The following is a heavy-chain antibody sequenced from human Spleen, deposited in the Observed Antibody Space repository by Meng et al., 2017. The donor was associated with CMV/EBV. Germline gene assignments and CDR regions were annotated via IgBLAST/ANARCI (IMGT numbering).Heavy chain of an antibody. Sequence: GESLKISCAASGFIFDDYGMSWVRQAPGKGLEWLSGINWSGGSTGYTDSVKGRFTISRDNSKNTLYLQMNSLRAEDTAVYYCARDRTPSRWYQYYYGLDVWGQGTTVTV. J-gene: IGHJ6*02. CDR2: INWSGGST. V-gene: IGHV3-20*04. CDR3: ARDRTPSRWYQYYYGLDV. D-gene: IGHD6-13*01. CDR1: GFIFDDYG.